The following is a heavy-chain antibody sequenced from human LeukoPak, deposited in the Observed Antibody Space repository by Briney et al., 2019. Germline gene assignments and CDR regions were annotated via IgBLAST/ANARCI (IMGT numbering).Heavy chain of an antibody. V-gene: IGHV1-2*02. CDR3: VIWFGELISYYYMDV. CDR1: GYTFIGYY. J-gene: IGHJ6*03. D-gene: IGHD3-10*01. Sequence: ASVKVSCTASGYTFIGYYIHWVRQAPGQGPEWMGWINPNSGDTNFAQKFQDRVSMTRDTSINTAYMELSWLRSDDTAVYYCVIWFGELISYYYMDVWGKGTTVTVSS. CDR2: INPNSGDT.